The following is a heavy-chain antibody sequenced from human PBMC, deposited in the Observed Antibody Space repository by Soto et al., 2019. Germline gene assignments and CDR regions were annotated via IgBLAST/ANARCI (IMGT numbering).Heavy chain of an antibody. V-gene: IGHV1-3*01. CDR3: AAAPVAGDWGDAFDM. CDR1: GYTFTSYA. D-gene: IGHD6-19*01. Sequence: QVRLVQSGAEVKKPGASVKVSCKASGYTFTSYAMHWVRQAPGQRLEWMGWINAGNGNTKYSQKFQGRVTITRVTSASAAYMELSSLRSEDTAVYYCAAAPVAGDWGDAFDMWGQGTMVTVSS. J-gene: IGHJ3*02. CDR2: INAGNGNT.